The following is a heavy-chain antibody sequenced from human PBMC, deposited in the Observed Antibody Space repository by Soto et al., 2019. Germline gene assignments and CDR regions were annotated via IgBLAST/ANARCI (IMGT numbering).Heavy chain of an antibody. CDR3: AHRRDATVRVPAAISAWFDP. Sequence: GSGPTAGEPTQTLTLTCTFSGFSLSTSGEGVGWIRQPPGKALEWLALIFWDDDKRYNSSLRSRLTITKATSKNQVVLTLTNMDPVDTATYYCAHRRDATVRVPAAISAWFDPWGQGTQVTVSS. J-gene: IGHJ5*02. CDR2: IFWDDDK. D-gene: IGHD2-2*01. CDR1: GFSLSTSGEG. V-gene: IGHV2-5*02.